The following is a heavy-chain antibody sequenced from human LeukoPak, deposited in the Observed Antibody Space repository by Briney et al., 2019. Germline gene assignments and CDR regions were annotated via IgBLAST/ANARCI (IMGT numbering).Heavy chain of an antibody. CDR2: ISSSSSYI. CDR1: GFIFSTYN. CDR3: AKRSLERRLYYFDY. Sequence: GGSLRLSCATSGFIFSTYNMNWVRQAPGKGLEWVSSISSSSSYIYYADSVKGRFTISRDNSKNTLYLQMNSLRAEDTAVYYCAKRSLERRLYYFDYWGQGTLVTVSS. V-gene: IGHV3-21*04. D-gene: IGHD1-1*01. J-gene: IGHJ4*02.